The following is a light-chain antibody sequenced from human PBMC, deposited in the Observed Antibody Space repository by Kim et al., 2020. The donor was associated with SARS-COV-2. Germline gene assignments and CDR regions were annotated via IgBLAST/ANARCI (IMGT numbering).Light chain of an antibody. CDR1: SLRSYY. J-gene: IGLJ1*01. V-gene: IGLV3-19*01. Sequence: SSELTQDPAVSVALGQTVRITCQGDSLRSYYASWYQQKLGQAPVLVIYGKNNRPSGIPDRFSGSSSGNTASLTITGAQAEDEADYYCNSRDSSGNHLGNVFGTGTKVTVL. CDR3: NSRDSSGNHLGNV. CDR2: GKN.